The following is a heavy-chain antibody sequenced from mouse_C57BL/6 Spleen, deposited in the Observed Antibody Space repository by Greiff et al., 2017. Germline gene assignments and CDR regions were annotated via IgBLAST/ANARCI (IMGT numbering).Heavy chain of an antibody. J-gene: IGHJ4*01. CDR1: GFTFSDYG. CDR2: ISSGSSTI. Sequence: EVQGVESGGGLVKPGGSLKLSCAASGFTFSDYGMHWVRQAPEKGLEWVAYISSGSSTIYYADTVKGRFTISRDNAKNTLFLHMTSLRSEDTAMYYCARNYDYGAYAMDYWGQGTSVTVSS. CDR3: ARNYDYGAYAMDY. V-gene: IGHV5-17*01. D-gene: IGHD2-4*01.